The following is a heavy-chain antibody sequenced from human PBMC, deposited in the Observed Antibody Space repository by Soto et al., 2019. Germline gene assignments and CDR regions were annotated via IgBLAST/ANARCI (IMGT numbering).Heavy chain of an antibody. V-gene: IGHV3-7*05. J-gene: IGHJ6*02. CDR1: EFTFNTRW. CDR2: IKDDGSEK. D-gene: IGHD6-13*01. Sequence: EVQLVESGGGLVQPGGSLRLSCLASEFTFNTRWMNWVRLAPGKGLEWVANIKDDGSEKYYVDSVKGRFTISRDNAKNSLYLQMNSLRGEDTAVYYCARDWGTPGRGSAVGYYYHYGMEVWGQGTTVTVSS. CDR3: ARDWGTPGRGSAVGYYYHYGMEV.